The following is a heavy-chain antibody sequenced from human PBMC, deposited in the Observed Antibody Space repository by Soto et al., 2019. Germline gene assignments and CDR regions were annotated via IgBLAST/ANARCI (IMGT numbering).Heavy chain of an antibody. V-gene: IGHV1-18*01. Sequence: ASVKVSCKASGYTFTSYGISWVRQAPGQGLEWMGWISAYNGNTNYAQKLQGRVTMTTDTSTSTAYMELRSLRSEDTAVHYCARRSSSRDPYYYYGMDVWGQGTTVTVSS. J-gene: IGHJ6*02. CDR2: ISAYNGNT. D-gene: IGHD6-6*01. CDR3: ARRSSSRDPYYYYGMDV. CDR1: GYTFTSYG.